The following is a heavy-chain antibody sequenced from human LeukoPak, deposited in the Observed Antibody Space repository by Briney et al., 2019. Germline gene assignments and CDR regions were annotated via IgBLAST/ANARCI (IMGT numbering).Heavy chain of an antibody. CDR1: GYTFTGYY. V-gene: IGHV1-2*02. CDR3: ARGNEYGDYFDY. Sequence: ASVKVSCKASGYTFTGYYMHWVRQAPGQGLEWMGWINPNSGGTNYAQKFQGRVTMTRDTSISTAYMELSRLRSDDTAVDYCARGNEYGDYFDYWGQGTLVTVSS. J-gene: IGHJ4*02. D-gene: IGHD4-17*01. CDR2: INPNSGGT.